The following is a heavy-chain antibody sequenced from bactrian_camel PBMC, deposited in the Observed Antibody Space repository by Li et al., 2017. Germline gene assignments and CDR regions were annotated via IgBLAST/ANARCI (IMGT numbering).Heavy chain of an antibody. J-gene: IGHJ4*01. Sequence: VQLVESGGGSVQAGGSLRLSCAAAFATDTSSRYCMGWFRQAPGAREGVARIGRSGVVWYADSVKGRFTISRDNAKNTLYLQLDSLRTEDTATYYCAKGRPRLGLVAADLDRGQGTQVTVS. CDR1: ATDTSSRYC. CDR3: AKGRPRLGLVAADLD. CDR2: IGRSGVV. V-gene: IGHV3S55*01. D-gene: IGHD7*01.